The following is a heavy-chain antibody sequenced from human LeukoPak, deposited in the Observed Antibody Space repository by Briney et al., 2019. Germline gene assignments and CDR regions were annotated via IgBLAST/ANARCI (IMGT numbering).Heavy chain of an antibody. CDR1: GFTFGSHA. D-gene: IGHD4-17*01. J-gene: IGHJ5*02. V-gene: IGHV3-23*01. CDR3: ARDPDDYGDPAGWFDP. CDR2: IFGSGGSP. Sequence: LAGGSLRLSCEASGFTFGSHAMYWVRQAPGKGLEWVAGIFGSGGSPHYADPVKGRFTISRDNSRNTVYLQINSLRAEDTAVYYCARDPDDYGDPAGWFDPWGQGTLVTVSS.